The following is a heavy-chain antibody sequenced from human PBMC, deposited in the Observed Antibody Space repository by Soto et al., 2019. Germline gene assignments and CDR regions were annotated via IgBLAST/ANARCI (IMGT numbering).Heavy chain of an antibody. V-gene: IGHV5-10-1*01. D-gene: IGHD3-9*01. CDR3: ARYDILTGYGSGRAYYYYGMDV. Sequence: PGESLKISCKGSGYSFTSYWISWVRQMPGKGLEWMGRIDPSDSYTNYSPSFQGHVTISADKSISTAYLQWSSLKASDTAMYYCARYDILTGYGSGRAYYYYGMDVWGQGTTVTVSS. J-gene: IGHJ6*02. CDR1: GYSFTSYW. CDR2: IDPSDSYT.